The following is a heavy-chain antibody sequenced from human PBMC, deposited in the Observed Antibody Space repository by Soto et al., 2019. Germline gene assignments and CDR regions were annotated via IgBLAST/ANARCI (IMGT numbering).Heavy chain of an antibody. CDR1: GGSVSSGSYY. D-gene: IGHD1-26*01. CDR3: ARGWEPSYFDY. J-gene: IGHJ4*02. CDR2: IYYSGST. V-gene: IGHV4-61*01. Sequence: QVQLQESGPGLVKPSETLSLTCTVSGGSVSSGSYYWSWIRQPPGKGLEWIGYIYYSGSTNYNPSLTRRVTISVDSSKDQFSLKLSSVTAADTAVYYCARGWEPSYFDYWGQGTLVTVSS.